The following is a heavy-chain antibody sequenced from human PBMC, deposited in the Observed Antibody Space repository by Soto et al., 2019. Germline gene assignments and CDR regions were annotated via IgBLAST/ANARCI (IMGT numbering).Heavy chain of an antibody. J-gene: IGHJ4*02. D-gene: IGHD2-21*02. CDR2: INAGNGNT. V-gene: IGHV1-3*05. CDR3: ARSIVVVTALDY. CDR1: GYTFTSYA. Sequence: QVQLVQSGAEEKNPGASVKVSCKASGYTFTSYAMHWVRQAPGQRIEWMGWINAGNGNTKYSHKFQGRVTITRDTSAITAYMELSSLRSEDTAVYYCARSIVVVTALDYWGQGTLVTVSS.